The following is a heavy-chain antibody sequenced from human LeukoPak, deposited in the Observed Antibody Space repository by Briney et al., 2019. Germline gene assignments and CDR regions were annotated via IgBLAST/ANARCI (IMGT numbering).Heavy chain of an antibody. CDR2: INPNSGDT. J-gene: IGHJ4*02. CDR1: GYTFTANH. D-gene: IGHD2-2*01. V-gene: IGHV1-2*06. Sequence: ASVKVSCKASGYTFTANHMHWVRQAPGQGLEWMGRINPNSGDTNYAQKFQGGVTMTRDTSISTAYMELSRLRSDDTAVYYCARDYCSSTSCLFDYWGQGTLVSVSS. CDR3: ARDYCSSTSCLFDY.